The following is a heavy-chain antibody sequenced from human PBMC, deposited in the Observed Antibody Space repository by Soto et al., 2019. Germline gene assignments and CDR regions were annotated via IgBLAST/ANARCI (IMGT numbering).Heavy chain of an antibody. J-gene: IGHJ6*02. V-gene: IGHV1-69*01. CDR3: ARPLRDRNYYYGMAV. D-gene: IGHD3-22*01. CDR1: EGTFSKYA. CDR2: TIPMFGTP. Sequence: SGAEMQQPGASVRVSCKASEGTFSKYAFSWVRQAPGQGLEWLGGTIPMFGTPNYAQKFQGRVAISADESTATVYMELSSLRSEDTAVYFCARPLRDRNYYYGMAVWGQGTTVTVSS.